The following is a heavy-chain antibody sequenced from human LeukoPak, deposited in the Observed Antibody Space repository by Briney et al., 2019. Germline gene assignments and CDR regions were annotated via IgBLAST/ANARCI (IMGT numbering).Heavy chain of an antibody. CDR3: ARDAPVIFYYYSRGYSNYFDY. D-gene: IGHD3-22*01. Sequence: SVKVSCKASGGTFSSYAISWVRQAPGQGLEWMGRIIPIFGTANYAQKFQGRVTITTDESTSTAYMELSSLRSEDTAVYYCARDAPVIFYYYSRGYSNYFDYWGQGTLVTVSS. J-gene: IGHJ4*02. CDR1: GGTFSSYA. V-gene: IGHV1-69*05. CDR2: IIPIFGTA.